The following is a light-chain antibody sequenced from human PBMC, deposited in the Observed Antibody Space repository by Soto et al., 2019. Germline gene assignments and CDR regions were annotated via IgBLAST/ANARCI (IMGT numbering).Light chain of an antibody. CDR3: QQYGSSPPLT. CDR1: RSVSNSF. Sequence: EIVLTQSPGTLSLSPGERATLSCRASRSVSNSFLAWYQQKPGQAPRLLIYGASSRATGIPDRFSGSGSGTDFTLTISRLEPEDFAVYYCQQYGSSPPLTFGGGTKVDIK. J-gene: IGKJ4*01. CDR2: GAS. V-gene: IGKV3-20*01.